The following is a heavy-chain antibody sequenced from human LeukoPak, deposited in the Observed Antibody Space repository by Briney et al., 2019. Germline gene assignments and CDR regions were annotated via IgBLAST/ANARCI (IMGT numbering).Heavy chain of an antibody. CDR2: ISYDGSNK. J-gene: IGHJ4*02. V-gene: IGHV3-30*18. Sequence: PGGSLRLSCAASGFTFSSYGMHWVRQAPGKGLEWVAVISYDGSNKYYADSVKGRFTISRDNSKNTLYLQMNSLRAEDTAVYYCAKDLKEAPGGYWGQGTLVTVSS. CDR1: GFTFSSYG. CDR3: AKDLKEAPGGY.